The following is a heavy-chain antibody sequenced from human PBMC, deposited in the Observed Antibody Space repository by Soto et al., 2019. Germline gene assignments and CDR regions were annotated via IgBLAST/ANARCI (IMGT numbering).Heavy chain of an antibody. CDR3: ARDLRSRGWFDP. J-gene: IGHJ5*02. V-gene: IGHV4-59*11. CDR1: GVSIASHY. CDR2: TYFRGSA. Sequence: SETLSLTCDVSGVSIASHYWNWIRQSPGMGLEWIGSTYFRGSASYNPSLKSRVTISLDTSKDQLSLTLSAVTAADSAVYYCARDLRSRGWFDPWGPGILVTAPQ.